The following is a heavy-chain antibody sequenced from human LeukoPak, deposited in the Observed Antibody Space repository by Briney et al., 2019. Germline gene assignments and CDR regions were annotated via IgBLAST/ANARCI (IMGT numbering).Heavy chain of an antibody. CDR3: ARGATVTTRPRSNWFDP. CDR1: GGSFSGYY. CDR2: INHSGST. J-gene: IGHJ5*02. V-gene: IGHV4-34*01. D-gene: IGHD4-17*01. Sequence: SETLSLTCAVYGGSFSGYYWSWIRQPPGKGLEWIGEINHSGSTNYNPSLKSRVTISVDTSKNQFSLKLSSVTAADTAVYYCARGATVTTRPRSNWFDPWGQGTLVTVSS.